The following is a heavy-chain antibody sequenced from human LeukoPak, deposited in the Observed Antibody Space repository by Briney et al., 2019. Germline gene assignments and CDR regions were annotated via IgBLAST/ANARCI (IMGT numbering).Heavy chain of an antibody. D-gene: IGHD5-18*01. J-gene: IGHJ4*02. V-gene: IGHV3-23*01. CDR2: ITASGGNT. CDR3: AKGNGYSYGRYYFDY. CDR1: GFTFSSYA. Sequence: GSLRLSCAASGFTFSSYAMGWVRQAPGKGLEWVSAITASGGNTYYADSVKGRFTISRDNSKNTLYLQVNSLRAEDTAVYYCAKGNGYSYGRYYFDYWGQGTLVTVSS.